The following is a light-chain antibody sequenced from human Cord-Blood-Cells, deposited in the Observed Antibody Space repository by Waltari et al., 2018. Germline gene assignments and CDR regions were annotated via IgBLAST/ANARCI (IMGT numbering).Light chain of an antibody. Sequence: EIVLTQSPGTLSLSPGERATLSCRASQSVSTSYLAWYQQKPGQPPRLLIYVASSRATGIPDRFSGIGSGTDFTLTISRLEPEDFAVYYCQQYGSSPATFGQGTKVEIK. CDR1: QSVSTSY. CDR3: QQYGSSPAT. V-gene: IGKV3-20*01. CDR2: VAS. J-gene: IGKJ1*01.